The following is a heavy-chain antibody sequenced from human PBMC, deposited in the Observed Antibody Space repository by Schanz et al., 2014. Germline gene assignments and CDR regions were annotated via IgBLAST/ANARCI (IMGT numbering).Heavy chain of an antibody. V-gene: IGHV3-33*01. Sequence: QVQLVESGGGVVQFGRSLRLSCVASGFTFSSYGMHWVRQAPGKGLEWVAVIWYDENNKYYADSVKGRFTISRDNAKNSLYLQMNSLRAEDTAVYYCARDGDRFYHNSYMDVWGKGTTVTVSS. CDR1: GFTFSSYG. CDR2: IWYDENNK. CDR3: ARDGDRFYHNSYMDV. J-gene: IGHJ6*03. D-gene: IGHD4-17*01.